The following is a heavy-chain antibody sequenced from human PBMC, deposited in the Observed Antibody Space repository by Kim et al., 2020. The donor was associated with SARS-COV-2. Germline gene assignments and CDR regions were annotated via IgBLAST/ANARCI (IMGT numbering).Heavy chain of an antibody. Sequence: GGSLRLSCATSGFTLTSYSMNWVRQAPGKGLEWISYISSSTITIYYADSVKGRFTMSRDTATSSLYLQMDSLRGGDTAIYYCARVLGTAAADYWGQGTQVVVST. CDR1: GFTLTSYS. V-gene: IGHV3-48*01. D-gene: IGHD6-13*01. J-gene: IGHJ4*02. CDR3: ARVLGTAAADY. CDR2: ISSSTITI.